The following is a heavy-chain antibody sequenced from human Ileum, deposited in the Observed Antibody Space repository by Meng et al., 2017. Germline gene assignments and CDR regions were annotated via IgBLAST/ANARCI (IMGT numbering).Heavy chain of an antibody. J-gene: IGHJ4*02. V-gene: IGHV4-4*02. CDR3: ARHGGYSQDF. Sequence: ESGPGLVRPSGHLSLTCAVSSGSISSNTYWSWVRQPPGKGLEWIGQISHSGSAYYNPSLKSRVTMSVDKSKSQFSLMLTSVTAADTAIYYCARHGGYSQDFWGQGTLVTVSS. CDR2: ISHSGSA. CDR1: SGSISSNTY. D-gene: IGHD4-23*01.